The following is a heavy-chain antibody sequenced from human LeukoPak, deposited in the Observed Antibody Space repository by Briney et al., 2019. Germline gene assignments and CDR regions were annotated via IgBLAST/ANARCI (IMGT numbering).Heavy chain of an antibody. CDR3: ARGDYGEGYFDY. CDR2: IYSGGST. D-gene: IGHD4-17*01. V-gene: IGHV3-53*01. J-gene: IGHJ4*02. Sequence: GGSLRLSCAASGFTVSSNYMSWVRQAPGKGLEWVSVIYSGGSTYYADSVKGRYTISRDNSKNTLYLQMNSLRAEDTAVYYCARGDYGEGYFDYWGQGTLVTVSS. CDR1: GFTVSSNY.